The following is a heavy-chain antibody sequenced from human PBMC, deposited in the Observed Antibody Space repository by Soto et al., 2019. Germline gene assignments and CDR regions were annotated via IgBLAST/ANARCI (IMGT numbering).Heavy chain of an antibody. Sequence: SVKVACKASGDTFSRYSITWVRQAPGHGLEWIGRIIPIFGIPTYAQKFQGRVTFTADESTSTAYMELSSLRSDDTAVYYCETEATELDTLSLHDAIDGTVVWG. D-gene: IGHD2-21*01. V-gene: IGHV1-69*02. J-gene: IGHJ6*01. CDR3: ETEATELDTLSLHDAIDGTVV. CDR2: IIPIFGIP. CDR1: GDTFSRYS.